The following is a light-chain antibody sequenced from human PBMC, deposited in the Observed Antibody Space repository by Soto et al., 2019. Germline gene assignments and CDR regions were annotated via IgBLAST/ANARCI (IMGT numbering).Light chain of an antibody. J-gene: IGLJ2*01. CDR3: QGGDSSPVG. Sequence: SYELTQPPSVSVSPGQTASITCSGDKLGDKYACWYQQKPGQSPVLVIYQNIKRPSGIPERFSGSNSGNTATLTISGTQAIGEADYYCQGGDSSPVGFGGGTKLTVL. CDR1: KLGDKY. CDR2: QNI. V-gene: IGLV3-1*01.